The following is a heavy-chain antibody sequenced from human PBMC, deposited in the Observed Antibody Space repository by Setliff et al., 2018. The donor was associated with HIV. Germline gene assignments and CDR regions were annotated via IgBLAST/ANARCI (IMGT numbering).Heavy chain of an antibody. V-gene: IGHV4-39*01. CDR1: GDSISSTGYY. CDR2: IYYTGGT. CDR3: ARTIVVVVAATGGFDY. Sequence: PSETLSLTCTVSGDSISSTGYYWGWIRQPPGKGLEWIGSIYYTGGTYYNPSLKSRVTISVDTSKNQFSLKLSSLTAADTAVYYCARTIVVVVAATGGFDYWGQGTLVTVSS. J-gene: IGHJ4*02. D-gene: IGHD2-15*01.